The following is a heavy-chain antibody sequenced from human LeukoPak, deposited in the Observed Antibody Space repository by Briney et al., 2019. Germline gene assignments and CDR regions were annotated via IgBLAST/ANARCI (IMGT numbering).Heavy chain of an antibody. CDR2: INQDGTEK. CDR3: AKDSSSWSDLVYYYYYMDV. V-gene: IGHV3-7*01. J-gene: IGHJ6*03. CDR1: GFSFTTYW. Sequence: GESLRLSCAASGFSFTTYWMSWVRQAPGKGLEWVANINQDGTEKYYADSVKGRFTISRDNSKNTLYLQMNSLRAEDTAVYYCAKDSSSWSDLVYYYYYMDVWGKGTTVTISS. D-gene: IGHD6-13*01.